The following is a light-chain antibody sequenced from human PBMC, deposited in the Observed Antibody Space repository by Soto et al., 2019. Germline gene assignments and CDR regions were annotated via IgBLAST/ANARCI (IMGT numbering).Light chain of an antibody. V-gene: IGLV2-14*01. CDR2: EVG. CDR1: GSDISAYNY. J-gene: IGLJ1*01. CDR3: SSYTSNNFHV. Sequence: QPVLTQPASVSGSPGQSITISCTGTGSDISAYNYVSWSQQHPGKAPKLMIYEVGDRPSGVSNRFSGSKSGNTASLTISRLQPEDEDDNYRSSYTSNNFHVLGTGTKVNVL.